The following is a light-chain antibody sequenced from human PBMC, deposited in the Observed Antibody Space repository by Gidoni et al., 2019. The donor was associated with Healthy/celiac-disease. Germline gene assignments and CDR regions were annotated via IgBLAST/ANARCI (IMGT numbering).Light chain of an antibody. Sequence: QSALTQPASVSGSPGQSITISCTGTSSDVGDYNYVSWYQQPPGKATKLMIYDVSNRPPGVSNRFSGSKSGNTASLTISGLQAEDEADYYCSSYTSSSTLVFGGGTKLTVL. J-gene: IGLJ2*01. V-gene: IGLV2-14*03. CDR3: SSYTSSSTLV. CDR2: DVS. CDR1: SSDVGDYNY.